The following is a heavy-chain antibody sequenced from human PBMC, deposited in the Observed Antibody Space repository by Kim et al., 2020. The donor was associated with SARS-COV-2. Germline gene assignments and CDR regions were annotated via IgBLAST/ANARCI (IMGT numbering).Heavy chain of an antibody. Sequence: GGSLRLSCAASGFTFSDYYMSWIRQAPGKGLEWVSYISSSGSTIYYADSVKGRFTISRDNAKNSLYLQMNSLRAEDTAVYYCARDSPVGYSSSWYEIQYYYYGMDVWGQGTTVTVSS. CDR1: GFTFSDYY. V-gene: IGHV3-11*01. D-gene: IGHD6-13*01. CDR2: ISSSGSTI. J-gene: IGHJ6*02. CDR3: ARDSPVGYSSSWYEIQYYYYGMDV.